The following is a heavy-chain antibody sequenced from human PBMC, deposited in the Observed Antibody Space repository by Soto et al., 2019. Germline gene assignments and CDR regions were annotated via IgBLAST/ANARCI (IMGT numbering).Heavy chain of an antibody. Sequence: QVQLQESGPGLVKPSGPLSLTCAVSGGSISSSNWWSWVRQPPGKGLEWIGEIYHSGSTNYNPSLKSRITISVDKSKNQFSLKRSSVTAADPAVYSCAITPWDGYTGYYFDYWGQGTLVTVSS. V-gene: IGHV4-4*02. CDR3: AITPWDGYTGYYFDY. CDR1: GGSISSSNW. D-gene: IGHD5-18*01. CDR2: IYHSGST. J-gene: IGHJ4*02.